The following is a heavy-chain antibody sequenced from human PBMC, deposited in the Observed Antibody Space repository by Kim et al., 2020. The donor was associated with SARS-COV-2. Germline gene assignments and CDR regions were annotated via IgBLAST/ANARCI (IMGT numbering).Heavy chain of an antibody. Sequence: GGSLRLSCAASGFTFSSYEMNWVRQAPGKGLEWVSYISSSGSTIYYADSVKGRFTISRDNAKNSLYLQMNSLRAEDTAVYYCARSDWLDHFGPKPFDYWGQGTLVTVSS. CDR1: GFTFSSYE. J-gene: IGHJ4*02. V-gene: IGHV3-48*03. CDR2: ISSSGSTI. D-gene: IGHD3-9*01. CDR3: ARSDWLDHFGPKPFDY.